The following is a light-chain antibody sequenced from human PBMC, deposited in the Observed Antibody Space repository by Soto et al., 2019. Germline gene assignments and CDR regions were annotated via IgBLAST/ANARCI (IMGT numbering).Light chain of an antibody. CDR1: QVISSY. CDR3: QQSYSTPRT. Sequence: DIQMTQSPSSLSASVGDRVTITCRASQVISSYVWWYQQKPGNAPKLLIYAASSLHSGVPSLCSGSCSGTDFTLTISSLQPEDFATYYCQQSYSTPRTFGQGTRLEIK. J-gene: IGKJ5*01. CDR2: AAS. V-gene: IGKV1-39*01.